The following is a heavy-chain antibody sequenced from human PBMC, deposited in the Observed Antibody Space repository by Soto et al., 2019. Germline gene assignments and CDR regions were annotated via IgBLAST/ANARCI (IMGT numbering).Heavy chain of an antibody. Sequence: SETLSLTCTVSGGSISSGGYYWSWIRQHPGKGLEWIWYIYYSGSTYYNPSLKSRVTISVDTSKNQFSLKLSSVTAADTAVYYCAIGLGEYSSSWYWGGGGMDVWGQGTTVTVSS. CDR1: GGSISSGGYY. D-gene: IGHD6-13*01. J-gene: IGHJ6*02. CDR3: AIGLGEYSSSWYWGGGGMDV. CDR2: IYYSGST. V-gene: IGHV4-31*03.